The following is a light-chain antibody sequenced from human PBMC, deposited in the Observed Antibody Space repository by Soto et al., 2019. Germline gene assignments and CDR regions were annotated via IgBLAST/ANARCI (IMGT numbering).Light chain of an antibody. CDR2: DAS. J-gene: IGKJ4*01. CDR3: QQRNTWPFT. V-gene: IGKV3-11*01. CDR1: QRISSH. Sequence: EIVLTQSPVTLSLPTGERATLSCRASQRISSHLAWYQQKPGRAPRLLIYDASNRATGIPAKFSGSGSGTDFTLTISSLEPEDFAVYYCQQRNTWPFTFGEGTKVEIK.